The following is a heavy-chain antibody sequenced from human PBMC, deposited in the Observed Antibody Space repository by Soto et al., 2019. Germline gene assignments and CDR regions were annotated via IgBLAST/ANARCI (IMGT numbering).Heavy chain of an antibody. CDR1: GFTFSSYG. CDR2: ISYDGSNK. J-gene: IGHJ4*02. V-gene: IGHV3-30*18. CDR3: AKVYCSGGSCYSPQGALGY. Sequence: QVQLVESGGGVVQPGRSLRLSCAASGFTFSSYGMHWVRQAPGKGLEWVAVISYDGSNKYYADSVKGRFTISRDNSKNTLYMQMNSRRAEDTAVYYCAKVYCSGGSCYSPQGALGYRGQGTLVTVSS. D-gene: IGHD2-15*01.